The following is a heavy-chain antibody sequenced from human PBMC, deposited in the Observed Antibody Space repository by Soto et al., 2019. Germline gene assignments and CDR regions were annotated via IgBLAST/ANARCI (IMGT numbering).Heavy chain of an antibody. Sequence: EVQLVESGGGLVQPGGSLRLSCAASGFTFSSYWMSWARQAPGKGLEWVANIKPDGSEKSYVDSVKGRLTISRDNAKNPLFLQMDSLRADETAVYYCAREDKNTFDMWGQGTMVTVSS. D-gene: IGHD2-15*01. CDR1: GFTFSSYW. CDR3: AREDKNTFDM. J-gene: IGHJ3*02. CDR2: IKPDGSEK. V-gene: IGHV3-7*01.